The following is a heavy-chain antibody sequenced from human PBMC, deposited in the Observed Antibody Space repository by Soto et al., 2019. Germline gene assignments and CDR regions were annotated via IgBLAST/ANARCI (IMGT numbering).Heavy chain of an antibody. Sequence: TSETLSLTCSVSGGSISSVGHYWTWIRQQPGKGLEWIGYIYYSGSTDYNPSLKSRVTISVDRSKNQFSLNLSSVTAADTAIYYCARESGGYDSSTRYGLDVWGQGTTVTVSS. CDR1: GGSISSVGHY. CDR3: ARESGGYDSSTRYGLDV. CDR2: IYYSGST. V-gene: IGHV4-31*03. J-gene: IGHJ6*02. D-gene: IGHD6-25*01.